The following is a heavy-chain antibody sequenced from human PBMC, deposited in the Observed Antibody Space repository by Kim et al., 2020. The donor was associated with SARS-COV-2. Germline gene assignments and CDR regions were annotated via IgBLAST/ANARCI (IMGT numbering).Heavy chain of an antibody. CDR2: INHSGST. Sequence: SETLSLTCAVYGGSFSGYYWSWIRQPPGKGLEWIGEINHSGSTNYNPSLKSRVTISVDTSKNQFSLKLSSVTAADTAVYYCARVVVAVLYSSSYPNWFDPWGQGTLVTVSS. V-gene: IGHV4-34*01. CDR3: ARVVVAVLYSSSYPNWFDP. CDR1: GGSFSGYY. J-gene: IGHJ5*02. D-gene: IGHD6-13*01.